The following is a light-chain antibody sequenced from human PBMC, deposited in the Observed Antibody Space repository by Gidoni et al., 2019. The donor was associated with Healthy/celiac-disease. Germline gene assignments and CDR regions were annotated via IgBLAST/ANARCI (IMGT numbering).Light chain of an antibody. V-gene: IGKV1-39*01. J-gene: IGKJ1*01. CDR2: AAS. CDR1: QSISSY. Sequence: DIQMTQSPSSLSASVGDRVTITCRASQSISSYLNWYQQKPGKAPKLLIYAASSLQSGVPSRFSSSGARTDFTLTSSRLQPEDFATYYCQQNYNTWTFGQGTKVEIK. CDR3: QQNYNTWT.